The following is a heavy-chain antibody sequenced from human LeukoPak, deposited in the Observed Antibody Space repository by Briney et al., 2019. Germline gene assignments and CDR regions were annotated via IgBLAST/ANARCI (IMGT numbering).Heavy chain of an antibody. D-gene: IGHD2-2*01. V-gene: IGHV3-23*01. Sequence: PGGSLRLSCAASGFTFSSYAMSWVRQAPGKGLEWVSAISGSGGSSYYADSVKGRFTISRDNSKNTLYLQMNSLRAEDTAVYYCAKHPYCSSISCYLGYWGQGTLVTVSS. CDR1: GFTFSSYA. CDR3: AKHPYCSSISCYLGY. CDR2: ISGSGGSS. J-gene: IGHJ4*02.